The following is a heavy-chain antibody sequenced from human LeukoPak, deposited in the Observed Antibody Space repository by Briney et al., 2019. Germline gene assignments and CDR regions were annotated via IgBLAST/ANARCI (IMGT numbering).Heavy chain of an antibody. J-gene: IGHJ4*02. CDR1: GYTFTRYF. CDR2: INPNSGGT. D-gene: IGHD3-9*01. V-gene: IGHV1-2*02. CDR3: ATGSTIFGYY. Sequence: ASLKVCRKASGYTFTRYFMHSVRQAARQGREWMGWINPNSGGTNYAQGFQGRVTMTRDTPISTAYMDLSRLTSDNTAVYYCATGSTIFGYYWGQGTLVTVSS.